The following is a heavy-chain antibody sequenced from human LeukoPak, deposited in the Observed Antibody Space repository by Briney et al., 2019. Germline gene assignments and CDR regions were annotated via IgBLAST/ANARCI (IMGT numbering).Heavy chain of an antibody. CDR1: GFSFSSYG. V-gene: IGHV3-33*01. CDR2: IWSDGSTK. CDR3: AREDIRLDYFDY. Sequence: GGSLRLSCAAPGFSFSSYGMFWVRQVPGKGLEWVAVIWSDGSTKYYADSVKGRFTISRDNSKNTLYLQMNSLRAEDTAVYYCAREDIRLDYFDYWGQGTLVTVSS. D-gene: IGHD6-19*01. J-gene: IGHJ4*02.